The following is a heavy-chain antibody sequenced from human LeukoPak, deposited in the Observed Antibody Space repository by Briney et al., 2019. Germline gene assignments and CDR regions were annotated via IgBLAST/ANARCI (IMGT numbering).Heavy chain of an antibody. D-gene: IGHD5-18*01. CDR3: ATYRQVLLPFES. CDR2: IFPSGGEI. Sequence: GGSLRLSCAPSGFTFSTFAMIWVRQPPGKGLEWVSSIFPSGGEIHYADSARGRFTISRDNSKSILSLQMNSLRAEDTAIYYCATYRQVLLPFESWGQGTLVTVSS. V-gene: IGHV3-23*01. CDR1: GFTFSTFA. J-gene: IGHJ4*02.